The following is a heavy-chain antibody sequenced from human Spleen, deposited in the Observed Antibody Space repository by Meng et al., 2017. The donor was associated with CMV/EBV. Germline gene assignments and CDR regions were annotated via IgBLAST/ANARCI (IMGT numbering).Heavy chain of an antibody. CDR2: ITTYNGNT. CDR3: ARANYYYGLEV. J-gene: IGHJ6*02. CDR1: GYTFTSYG. Sequence: ASVKVSCKASGYTFTSYGISWVRQAPGQGLEWMGWITTYNGNTNYAQKLQGRVTLTTDTSTSTADMELRSLRSDDTAVYYCARANYYYGLEVWGQGTAVTVSS. V-gene: IGHV1-18*01.